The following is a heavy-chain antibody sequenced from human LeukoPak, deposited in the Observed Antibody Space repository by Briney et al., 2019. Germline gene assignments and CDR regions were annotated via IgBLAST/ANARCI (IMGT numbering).Heavy chain of an antibody. D-gene: IGHD3-22*01. CDR2: ISAYNGNT. Sequence: ASVKVSCKASGYTFTSYGISWVRQAPGQGLEWMGWISAYNGNTNYAQKLQGRVTMTTDTSTSTAYMELRSLRSDDTAVYYCARDLWYYDNSGYFGYWGQGTLVTVSS. CDR3: ARDLWYYDNSGYFGY. V-gene: IGHV1-18*01. J-gene: IGHJ4*02. CDR1: GYTFTSYG.